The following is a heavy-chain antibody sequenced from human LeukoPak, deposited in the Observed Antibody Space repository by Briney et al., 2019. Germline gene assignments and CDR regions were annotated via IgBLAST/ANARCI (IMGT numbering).Heavy chain of an antibody. V-gene: IGHV1-69*04. Sequence: PGASVKVSCKASGGTLSSYGISWVRQAPGQGFEWMGRIIPILGLANYAQKFQGRVTITADTTTRTVYMEVSSLRSEDTAVYYCARVTAAPTGYNWFDPWGQGTLVTVSS. CDR1: GGTLSSYG. CDR3: ARVTAAPTGYNWFDP. D-gene: IGHD1-1*01. CDR2: IIPILGLA. J-gene: IGHJ5*02.